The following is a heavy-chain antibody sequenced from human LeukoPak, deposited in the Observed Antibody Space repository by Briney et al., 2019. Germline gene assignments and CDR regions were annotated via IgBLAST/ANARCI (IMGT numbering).Heavy chain of an antibody. CDR1: GSSITNSRCY. Sequence: KTSETLSLTCAVSGSSITNSRCYWGWLRQPPGKGLEWIGSIYYSGSTSYNPSLKSRVTISVDTSKNQFSLKLSSVTAADTAVYYCARNSSNTAFDYWGPGTLVTVSS. D-gene: IGHD4-11*01. J-gene: IGHJ4*02. V-gene: IGHV4-39*01. CDR3: ARNSSNTAFDY. CDR2: IYYSGST.